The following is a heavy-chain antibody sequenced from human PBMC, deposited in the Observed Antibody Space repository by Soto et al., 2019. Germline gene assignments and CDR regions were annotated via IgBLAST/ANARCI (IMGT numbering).Heavy chain of an antibody. CDR3: ARDYNRRPVGWFDP. CDR1: GGSISSGGYY. V-gene: IGHV4-31*03. Sequence: PSETLSLTCTVSGGSISSGGYYWSWIRQHPGKGLEWIGHINYSGRTYYNSSLKSRVSISVDTSKNQFSLKLSSVIAADTAIYYCARDYNRRPVGWFDPWGQGTLVTVSS. J-gene: IGHJ5*02. D-gene: IGHD3-10*01. CDR2: INYSGRT.